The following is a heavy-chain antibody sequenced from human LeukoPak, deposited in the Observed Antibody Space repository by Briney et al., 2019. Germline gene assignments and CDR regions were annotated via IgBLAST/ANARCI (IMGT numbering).Heavy chain of an antibody. CDR2: IYWDDDK. V-gene: IGHV2-5*02. CDR1: GFSLSTSGVG. Sequence: SGPTLVKPTQTLTLTCTFSGFSLSTSGVGVGWIRQPPGKALERLALIYWDDDKRYSPSLKSRLTITKDTSKNQVVLTMTNMDPVDTATYHCARYSSYFENWGQGTLVTVSS. D-gene: IGHD6-13*01. CDR3: ARYSSYFEN. J-gene: IGHJ4*02.